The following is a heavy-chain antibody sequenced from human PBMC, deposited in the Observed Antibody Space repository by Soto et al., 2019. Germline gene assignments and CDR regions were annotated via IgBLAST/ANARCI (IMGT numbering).Heavy chain of an antibody. CDR3: AGLDYIGPQVDP. CDR1: GGSIRSSSTY. D-gene: IGHD4-4*01. V-gene: IGHV4-39*01. J-gene: IGHJ5*02. Sequence: SETLSLTCTVSGGSIRSSSTYWGWIRQPPGKGLEWIGSISVTGSALYNLSLKSRVIISVDTSMNQFTLTLTSVTAADTAVYYCAGLDYIGPQVDPWGQGTLVTVSS. CDR2: ISVTGSA.